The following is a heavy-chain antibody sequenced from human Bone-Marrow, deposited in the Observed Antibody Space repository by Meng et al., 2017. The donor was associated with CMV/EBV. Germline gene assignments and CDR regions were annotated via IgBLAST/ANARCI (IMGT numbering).Heavy chain of an antibody. Sequence: GGSLRLSCAASGFTFSSYGMHWVRQAPGKGLEWVAVIRYDGSNKYYADSVKGRFTISRDNSKNTLYLQMNSLRAEDTAVYYCAKSSRGGNVYYYYGMDVWGQGTTVTVSS. J-gene: IGHJ6*02. D-gene: IGHD2-15*01. CDR2: IRYDGSNK. CDR1: GFTFSSYG. V-gene: IGHV3-30*02. CDR3: AKSSRGGNVYYYYGMDV.